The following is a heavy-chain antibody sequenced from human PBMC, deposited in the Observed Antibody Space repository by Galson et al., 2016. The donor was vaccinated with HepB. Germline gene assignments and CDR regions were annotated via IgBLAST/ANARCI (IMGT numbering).Heavy chain of an antibody. V-gene: IGHV4-61*01. CDR3: PRDEGLYNGMDV. Sequence: SETLSLTCPVSGASVSTGNYYWSWIRQPPGKRLEWIGHIYFSGSTNYNPSLKSRVTISIDTSKNQFFLKLTSVTAADTAVYYCPRDEGLYNGMDVWGQGTTVTVSS. J-gene: IGHJ6*02. CDR2: IYFSGST. CDR1: GASVSTGNYY. D-gene: IGHD2-2*02.